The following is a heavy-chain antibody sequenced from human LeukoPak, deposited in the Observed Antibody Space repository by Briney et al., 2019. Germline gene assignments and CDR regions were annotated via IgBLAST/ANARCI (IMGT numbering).Heavy chain of an antibody. CDR2: INPNSGGT. CDR1: GYTFTGYY. J-gene: IGHJ4*02. D-gene: IGHD5-24*01. V-gene: IGHV1-2*02. CDR3: ARGPADGYNLNPDY. Sequence: RASVKVSCKASGYTFTGYYMHWVRQAPGQGLEWMGWINPNSGGTNYAQKFQGRVTMTRDTSISTAYMELSRLRSDDTAVYYCARGPADGYNLNPDYWGQGTLVTVSS.